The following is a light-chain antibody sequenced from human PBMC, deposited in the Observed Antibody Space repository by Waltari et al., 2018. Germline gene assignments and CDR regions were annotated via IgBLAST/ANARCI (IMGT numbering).Light chain of an antibody. Sequence: DIQMTQSPSSLSASVGDRVTIPCRASQNINTDLNWYQQKPGNAPKLLIYAASSLQAGVPSRFSGGGSGTDFTLTVSSLQPDDFATYYCQQSYVTPRSFGQGTRLEIK. J-gene: IGKJ2*01. CDR2: AAS. CDR3: QQSYVTPRS. V-gene: IGKV1-39*01. CDR1: QNINTD.